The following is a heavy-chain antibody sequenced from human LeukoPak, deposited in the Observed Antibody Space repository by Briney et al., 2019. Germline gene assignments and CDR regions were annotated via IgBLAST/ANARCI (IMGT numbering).Heavy chain of an antibody. CDR3: ACDSNYTY. CDR2: IFTSGST. CDR1: GASISSFH. V-gene: IGHV4-4*07. Sequence: PSETLSLTCTVSGASISSFHWSWIRQPAGKGLELIGRIFTSGSTDYNPPLKSRVTISVDKSRNQFSLKLTSVTAADTAVYYCACDSNYTYWGQGTLVTVSS. J-gene: IGHJ4*02. D-gene: IGHD4-11*01.